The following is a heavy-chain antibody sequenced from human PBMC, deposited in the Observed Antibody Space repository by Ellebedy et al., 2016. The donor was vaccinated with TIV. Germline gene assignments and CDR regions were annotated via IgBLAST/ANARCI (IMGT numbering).Heavy chain of an antibody. V-gene: IGHV3-74*01. J-gene: IGHJ4*02. CDR3: ARDGVWGGDY. CDR1: GFTFSSYW. CDR2: IKSDGTST. Sequence: GESLKISXAASGFTFSSYWMHWVRQAPGKGLVWVSRIKSDGTSTSYADSVKGRFTISRDNAKNTLYLQMNSLRAEDTAVYYCARDGVWGGDYWGQGTLVTVSS. D-gene: IGHD2-8*01.